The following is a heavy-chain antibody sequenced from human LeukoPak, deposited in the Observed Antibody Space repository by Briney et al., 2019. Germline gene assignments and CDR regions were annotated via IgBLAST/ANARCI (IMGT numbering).Heavy chain of an antibody. CDR1: GGSFSGYY. CDR3: ARVGYCSSTRCYTDGLAYYYMDV. CDR2: INHSGST. D-gene: IGHD2-2*02. J-gene: IGHJ6*03. Sequence: SETLSLTCAVYGGSFSGYYWSWIRQPPGKGLEWIGEINHSGSTNYNPSLKSRVTISVDTSKNQFSLKLSSVTAADTAVYYCARVGYCSSTRCYTDGLAYYYMDVWGKGTTVTVSS. V-gene: IGHV4-34*01.